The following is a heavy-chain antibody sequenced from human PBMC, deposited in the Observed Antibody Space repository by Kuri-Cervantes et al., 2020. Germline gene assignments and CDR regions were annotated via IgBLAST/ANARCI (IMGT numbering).Heavy chain of an antibody. D-gene: IGHD1-7*01. CDR3: ARGELNSRRAFDI. J-gene: IGHJ3*02. Sequence: ESLKIPCPVYCRSFSGYYWSWNRQPPGKGLEWIGEINHSGSTNYNPSLKSRVTISVDTSKNQFSLKLSSVTAADTAVYYCARGELNSRRAFDIWGQGTMVTVSS. V-gene: IGHV4-34*01. CDR1: CRSFSGYY. CDR2: INHSGST.